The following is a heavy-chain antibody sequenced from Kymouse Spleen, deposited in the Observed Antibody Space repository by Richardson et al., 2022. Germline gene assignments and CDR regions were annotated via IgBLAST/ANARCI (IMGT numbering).Heavy chain of an antibody. CDR3: TTGITGTGYYYGMDV. D-gene: IGHD1-20*01,IGHD1-7*01. CDR2: IKSKTDGGTT. J-gene: IGHJ6*02. CDR1: GFTFSNAW. Sequence: EVQLVESGGGLVKPGGSLRLSCAASGFTFSNAWMSWVRQAPGKGLEWVGRIKSKTDGGTTDYAAPVKGRFTISRDDSKNTLYLQMNSLKTEDTAVYYCTTGITGTGYYYGMDVWGQGTTVTVSS. V-gene: IGHV3-15*01.